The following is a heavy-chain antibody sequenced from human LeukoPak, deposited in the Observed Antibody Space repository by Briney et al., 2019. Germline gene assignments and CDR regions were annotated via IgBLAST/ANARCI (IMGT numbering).Heavy chain of an antibody. V-gene: IGHV1-18*01. CDR3: ASRTKDYYGSGAIDC. J-gene: IGHJ4*02. D-gene: IGHD3-10*01. CDR1: GYTFTSYG. CDR2: ISAYNGNT. Sequence: ASVKVSCKASGYTFTSYGISWVRQAPGQGLEWMGWISAYNGNTNYAQKLQGRVTMTTDTSTSTAYMELRSLRSDDTAVYYCASRTKDYYGSGAIDCWGQGTLVTVSS.